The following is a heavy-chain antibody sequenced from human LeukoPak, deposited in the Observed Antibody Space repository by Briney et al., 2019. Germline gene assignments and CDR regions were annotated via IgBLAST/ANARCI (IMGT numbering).Heavy chain of an antibody. Sequence: PGRSLRLSCAASGFTFSSYAMHWVRQAPGKGLEWVAVISYDGSNKYYADSVKGRFTISRDNSKNTLYLQMSSLRAEDTAVYYCAAFSGSYYIQDYWGQGTLVTVSS. J-gene: IGHJ4*02. CDR3: AAFSGSYYIQDY. CDR2: ISYDGSNK. D-gene: IGHD1-26*01. CDR1: GFTFSSYA. V-gene: IGHV3-30*14.